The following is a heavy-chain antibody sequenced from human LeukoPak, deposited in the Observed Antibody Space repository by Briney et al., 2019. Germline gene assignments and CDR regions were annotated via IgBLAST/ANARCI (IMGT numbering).Heavy chain of an antibody. D-gene: IGHD5-18*01. CDR1: GGTFSSYA. J-gene: IGHJ6*03. CDR2: IIPIFGTA. Sequence: SVKVFCKASGGTFSSYAISWVRQAPGQGLEWMGGIIPIFGTANYAQKIQGRVTITADESTSTAYMELSSLRSEDTAVYYCARPSYGDLYYYYYMDVWGKGTTVTVSS. CDR3: ARPSYGDLYYYYYMDV. V-gene: IGHV1-69*01.